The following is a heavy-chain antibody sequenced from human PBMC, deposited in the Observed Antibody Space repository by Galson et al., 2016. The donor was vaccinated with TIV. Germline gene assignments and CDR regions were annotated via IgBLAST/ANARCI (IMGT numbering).Heavy chain of an antibody. Sequence: KFQGRVTITRDTSASTAYMELSNLRSEDTAVYYCARDPGYFVYWGQGTLVTVSP. CDR3: ARDPGYFVY. J-gene: IGHJ4*02. V-gene: IGHV1-3*01. D-gene: IGHD1-1*01.